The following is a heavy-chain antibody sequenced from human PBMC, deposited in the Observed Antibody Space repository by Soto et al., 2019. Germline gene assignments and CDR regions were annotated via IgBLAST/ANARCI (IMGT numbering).Heavy chain of an antibody. D-gene: IGHD3-10*01. CDR2: LSGSCGTT. Sequence: EVQLLASGGGLVQPGESLRLSCIASGVTFSTFAMSWVRQAPGKGLEWVSGLSGSCGTTYYADSVRGRFTISRDNSKNKLYLQMNSLRAEHTAIDYCAKQRAGLGPGSDTYYFDYWGQGNLVTVSS. CDR3: AKQRAGLGPGSDTYYFDY. J-gene: IGHJ4*02. CDR1: GVTFSTFA. V-gene: IGHV3-23*01.